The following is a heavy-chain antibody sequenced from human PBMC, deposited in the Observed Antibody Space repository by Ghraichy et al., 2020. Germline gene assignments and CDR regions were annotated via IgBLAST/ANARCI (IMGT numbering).Heavy chain of an antibody. D-gene: IGHD5-24*01. CDR1: GGSFSGYY. V-gene: IGHV4-34*01. Sequence: SETLSLTCAVYGGSFSGYYWSWIRQPPGKGLEWIGEINHSGITYYNPSFKSRVTISEDTSKNQFSLKLSSVTAADTAVYYCARRRPVYGMDVWGQGTTVTVSS. CDR3: ARRRPVYGMDV. CDR2: INHSGIT. J-gene: IGHJ6*02.